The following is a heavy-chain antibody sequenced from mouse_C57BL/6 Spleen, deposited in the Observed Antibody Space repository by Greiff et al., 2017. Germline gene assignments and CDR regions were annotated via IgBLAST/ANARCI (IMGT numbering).Heavy chain of an antibody. V-gene: IGHV1-55*01. CDR3: AREETTETWFAY. Sequence: VQLHQPGAELVKPGASVKMSCKASGYTFTSYWITWVKQRPGQGLEWIGDIYPGSGSTTYNEKFKSKATLTVDTSSSTAYMQLSSLTSEDSAVYDGAREETTETWFAYRGQGTLVTVSA. CDR2: IYPGSGST. D-gene: IGHD1-1*01. CDR1: GYTFTSYW. J-gene: IGHJ3*01.